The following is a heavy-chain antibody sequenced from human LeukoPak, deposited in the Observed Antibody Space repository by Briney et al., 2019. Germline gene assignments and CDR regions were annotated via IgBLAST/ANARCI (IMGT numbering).Heavy chain of an antibody. D-gene: IGHD3-10*01. Sequence: SETLSLTCTVSGGSISSYYWSWIRQPAGKGLEWIGRIYTSGSTNYNPSLKSRVTMSVDTSKNQFSLKLSSVTAADTAVYYCASTLLWFGEPPGAWFDPWGQGTLVTVSS. CDR3: ASTLLWFGEPPGAWFDP. J-gene: IGHJ5*02. CDR1: GGSISSYY. V-gene: IGHV4-4*07. CDR2: IYTSGST.